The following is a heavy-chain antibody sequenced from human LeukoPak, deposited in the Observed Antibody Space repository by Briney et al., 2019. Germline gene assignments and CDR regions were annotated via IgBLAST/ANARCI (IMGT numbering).Heavy chain of an antibody. D-gene: IGHD1-7*01. Sequence: ASVKVSCKASGYTFTSYCLHWVRQAPGQGLEWMGLINPSGTTTYAQNFQGRVTMTRDTSASTAYMELSSLRSDDTAVYYCAKCSETGTTRWFDPWGQGNLVTVSS. CDR2: INPSGTT. V-gene: IGHV1-46*01. CDR3: AKCSETGTTRWFDP. J-gene: IGHJ5*02. CDR1: GYTFTSYC.